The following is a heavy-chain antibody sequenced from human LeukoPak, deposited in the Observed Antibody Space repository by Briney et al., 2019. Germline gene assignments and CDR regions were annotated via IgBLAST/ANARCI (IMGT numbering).Heavy chain of an antibody. J-gene: IGHJ4*02. CDR2: VYPSGEK. CDR3: ARGIQGESFDY. CDR1: GSSISSYY. V-gene: IGHV4-4*07. D-gene: IGHD3-16*01. Sequence: SETLSLTCSVPGSSISSYYYTWIRQPAGEGLQWIGRVYPSGEKNYNASLRSRVTMSLDTSTYQVSLGLTSVTAADTAVYFCARGIQGESFDYWGQGALVTVSS.